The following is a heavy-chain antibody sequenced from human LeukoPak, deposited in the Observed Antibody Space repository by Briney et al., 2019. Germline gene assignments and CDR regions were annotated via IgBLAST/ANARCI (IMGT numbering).Heavy chain of an antibody. Sequence: SETLSLTCTVSGDSISSRSYYWGWIRQPPGKGLEWIGRIDTSGNTNYKPSLKSRVTMSVDTSKNQFSLKLSSVTAADTAVYYCARVSSSWYQDWYFDLWGRGTLVTVSS. J-gene: IGHJ2*01. CDR3: ARVSSSWYQDWYFDL. V-gene: IGHV4-39*07. CDR2: IDTSGNT. D-gene: IGHD6-13*01. CDR1: GDSISSRSYY.